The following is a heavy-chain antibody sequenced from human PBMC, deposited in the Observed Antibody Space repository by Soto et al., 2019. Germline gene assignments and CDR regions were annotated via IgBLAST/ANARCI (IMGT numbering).Heavy chain of an antibody. J-gene: IGHJ4*02. Sequence: EVQLVESGGGLVKPGGSLRLSCAGSGFTFSNAWMNWVRQAPGKGLEWVGRIGNKAGGATIEYAAPVKGRFTISRDDSETTLYLQMNSLSTEDTAVYYCTTLASGRFDYWGQGTLVTVSS. CDR1: GFTFSNAW. CDR2: IGNKAGGATI. CDR3: TTLASGRFDY. V-gene: IGHV3-15*07. D-gene: IGHD3-10*01.